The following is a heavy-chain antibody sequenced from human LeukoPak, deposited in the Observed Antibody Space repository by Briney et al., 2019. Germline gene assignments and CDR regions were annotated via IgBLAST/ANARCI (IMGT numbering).Heavy chain of an antibody. CDR3: AREPPGVSGSYYNSPPRFDP. CDR1: GGSFSGYY. CDR2: INHSGNT. Sequence: PSETLSLTCAVYGGSFSGYYWSWIRQPPGKGLEWIGEINHSGNTKYNPSLKSRVTISVDTSKNQFSLKLSSVTAADTAVYYCAREPPGVSGSYYNSPPRFDPWGQGTLVTVSS. V-gene: IGHV4-34*01. J-gene: IGHJ5*02. D-gene: IGHD3-10*01.